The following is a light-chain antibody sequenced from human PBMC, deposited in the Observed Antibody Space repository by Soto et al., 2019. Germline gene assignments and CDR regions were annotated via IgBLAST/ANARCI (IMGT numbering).Light chain of an antibody. Sequence: DIQMTQSPSSLSASVGDRVTITCRASQGIRNDLGWYQQKPGKAPKRLIYAASSLQSGVPSRFSCSGSGTAFTLTLYSLHPEDFSTYYCLQHYRFPLTFGGGTKVEIQ. CDR3: LQHYRFPLT. J-gene: IGKJ4*01. CDR2: AAS. V-gene: IGKV1-17*01. CDR1: QGIRND.